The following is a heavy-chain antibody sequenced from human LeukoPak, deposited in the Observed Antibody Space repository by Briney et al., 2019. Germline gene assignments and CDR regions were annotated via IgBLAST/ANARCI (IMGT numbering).Heavy chain of an antibody. CDR1: GASISNYY. CDR3: ARLGSYHDF. Sequence: SETLPLTCTVSGASISNYYWSWIRQTPEKGLEWMGHIHSSGGSSYFPSLKSRLTLSIDTSRNQLSLKLPSVTAADTAVYFCARLGSYHDFWGQGALVTVSS. J-gene: IGHJ4*02. D-gene: IGHD1-26*01. V-gene: IGHV4-4*09. CDR2: IHSSGGS.